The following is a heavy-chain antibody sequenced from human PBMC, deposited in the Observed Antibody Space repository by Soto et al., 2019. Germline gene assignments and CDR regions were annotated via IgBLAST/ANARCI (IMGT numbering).Heavy chain of an antibody. V-gene: IGHV1-3*01. CDR3: ARAAGRSKLLPYYFDP. CDR2: INPATGDT. Sequence: QVHLVQSGAEVQKPGASVRISCQASGYAFTTSAIHWVRQAPGQSLEWMGWINPATGDTKYSQNVRGRVTFALDTSATTAYLELRSLASLDTAVYYCARAAGRSKLLPYYFDPWGQGTLVTVSS. CDR1: GYAFTTSA. J-gene: IGHJ5*02. D-gene: IGHD3-10*01.